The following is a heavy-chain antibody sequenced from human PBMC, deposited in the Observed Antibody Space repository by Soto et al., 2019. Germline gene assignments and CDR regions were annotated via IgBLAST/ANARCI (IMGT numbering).Heavy chain of an antibody. CDR1: GYTFTSYY. Sequence: ASVKVSCKASGYTFTSYYMHWVRQAPGQGLEWMGIINPSGGSTKYAQKVQGRVTMTTDTSTSTAYMELRSLRSDDTAVYYCARGVGSGSYYNQYNWFDPWGQGTLVTVSS. J-gene: IGHJ5*02. CDR2: INPSGGST. V-gene: IGHV1-46*01. CDR3: ARGVGSGSYYNQYNWFDP. D-gene: IGHD3-10*01.